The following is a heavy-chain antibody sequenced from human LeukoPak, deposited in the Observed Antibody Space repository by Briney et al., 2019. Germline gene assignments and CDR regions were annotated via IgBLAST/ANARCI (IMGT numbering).Heavy chain of an antibody. CDR1: GFPFSGSA. Sequence: GGSLRLSCAASGFPFSGSAMHWVRQASGKGLEWLGRIRSKADSYTTAYAASVKGRFIVSRDDSKNTAYLQMNSLKTEDAAVYYCRAAADLNNYWGEGTLGTVSS. J-gene: IGHJ4*02. CDR2: IRSKADSYTT. D-gene: IGHD6-13*01. CDR3: RAAADLNNY. V-gene: IGHV3-73*01.